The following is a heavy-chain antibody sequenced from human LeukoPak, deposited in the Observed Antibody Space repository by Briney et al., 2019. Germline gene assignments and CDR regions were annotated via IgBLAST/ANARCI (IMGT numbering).Heavy chain of an antibody. CDR3: ARVYYDILTGYLTGKYYFDY. CDR1: GFTFSSYN. D-gene: IGHD3-9*01. CDR2: ITSGSSYI. Sequence: GGSLRLSCAASGFTFSSYNMNWVRQAPGQGLEWVSSITSGSSYIYYADSVKGRFTISRDNAKNSLYLQMNSLRAEDTAVYYCARVYYDILTGYLTGKYYFDYWGQGTLVTASS. J-gene: IGHJ4*02. V-gene: IGHV3-21*01.